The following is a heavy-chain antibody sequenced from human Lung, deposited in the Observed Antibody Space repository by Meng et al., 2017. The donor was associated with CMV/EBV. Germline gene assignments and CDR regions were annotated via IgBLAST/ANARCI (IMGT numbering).Heavy chain of an antibody. CDR3: AKERIRYNYGSETIDY. Sequence: GESXKISCAASGFIFSSYGMHWVRQAPGKGLEWVAFIRYDGSKEYYVDFVKGRFTISRDNSKNTLYLQMHSLRPGDTAVYYCAKERIRYNYGSETIDYWGQGTLVTV. V-gene: IGHV3-30*02. CDR1: GFIFSSYG. D-gene: IGHD5-18*01. J-gene: IGHJ4*02. CDR2: IRYDGSKE.